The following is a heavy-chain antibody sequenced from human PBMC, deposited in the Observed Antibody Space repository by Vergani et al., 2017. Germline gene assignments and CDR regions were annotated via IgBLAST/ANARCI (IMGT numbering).Heavy chain of an antibody. D-gene: IGHD4-17*01. J-gene: IGHJ5*02. Sequence: QLQLQESGPGLVKPSETLSLTCTVSGGSISSSSYYWGWIRQPPGQGLEWIGSIYYSGSTYYNPSLKSLATISVDTSKNQFSLKLSPVTAADTAVYYCARLNGDYRGWFDPWGQGTLVTVSS. CDR3: ARLNGDYRGWFDP. CDR2: IYYSGST. CDR1: GGSISSSSYY. V-gene: IGHV4-39*01.